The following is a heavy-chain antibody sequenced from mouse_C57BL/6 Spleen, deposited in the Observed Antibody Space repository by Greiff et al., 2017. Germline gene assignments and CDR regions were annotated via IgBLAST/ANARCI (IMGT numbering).Heavy chain of an antibody. D-gene: IGHD1-1*01. CDR1: GYTFTEYT. J-gene: IGHJ2*01. V-gene: IGHV1-62-2*01. CDR2: FYPGSGSI. Sequence: QVQLQQSGAELVKPGASVKLSCKASGYTFTEYTIHWVKQRSGQGLEWIGWFYPGSGSIKYNEKFKDKATFTADKSSSTVYMELSRLTSEDTAVYFCARRPALSSSFDYWGQGTTLTVSS. CDR3: ARRPALSSSFDY.